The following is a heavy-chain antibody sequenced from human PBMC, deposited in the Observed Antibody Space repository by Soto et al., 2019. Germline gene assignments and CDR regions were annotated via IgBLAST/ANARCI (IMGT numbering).Heavy chain of an antibody. CDR3: ARGVVPAAIFPYYYYMDV. D-gene: IGHD2-2*01. CDR2: MNPNNGNT. V-gene: IGHV1-8*01. Sequence: ASVKVSCKASGYTFTSYDINWVRQATGQGLEWMGWMNPNNGNTGYAQKFQGRVTMTRNTSISTAYMELSSLRSEDTAVYYCARGVVPAAIFPYYYYMDVWGKGTTVTVSS. CDR1: GYTFTSYD. J-gene: IGHJ6*03.